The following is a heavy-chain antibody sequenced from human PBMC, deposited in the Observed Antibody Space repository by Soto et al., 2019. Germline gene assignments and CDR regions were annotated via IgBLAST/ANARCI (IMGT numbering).Heavy chain of an antibody. CDR1: GVTLSSCG. V-gene: IGHV3-30*18. CDR3: AKEQSSGYYRVVDY. D-gene: IGHD6-19*01. CDR2: ITYDGGGE. J-gene: IGHJ4*02. Sequence: SVGLSCAASGVTLSSCGVHWVRQGPGKGLEWVGVITYDGGGEHYADVVKGRFTISRDSSENTVYLQMNSLRVEDSAVYYCAKEQSSGYYRVVDYWGQGTLVTVSS.